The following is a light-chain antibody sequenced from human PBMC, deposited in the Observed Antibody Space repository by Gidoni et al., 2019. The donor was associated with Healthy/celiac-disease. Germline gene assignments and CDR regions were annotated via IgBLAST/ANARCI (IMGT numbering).Light chain of an antibody. Sequence: DIQMTQSPCSVSASVGDRVTITCRASQCISSWLAWYQQKPGTAPKLLIYAASSLQSGVPSRFSGSGSGTDFTITISSLQPEDFATYYCQQANSFPPRAGLTFGGGTKVEIK. CDR2: AAS. V-gene: IGKV1-12*01. CDR3: QQANSFPPRAGLT. J-gene: IGKJ4*01. CDR1: QCISSW.